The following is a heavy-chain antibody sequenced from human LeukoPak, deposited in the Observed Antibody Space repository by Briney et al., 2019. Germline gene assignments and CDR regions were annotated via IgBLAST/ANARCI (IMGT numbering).Heavy chain of an antibody. Sequence: SETLSLTCTVSGGSISSSSYYWGWLRQPPGKGLEWIGSTYYSGSTYYNPSLKSRVTISVDTSKNQFSLKLSSVTAADTAVYYCARLRYCSSTSCYGRFDYWGQGTLVTVSS. J-gene: IGHJ4*02. D-gene: IGHD2-2*01. V-gene: IGHV4-39*01. CDR3: ARLRYCSSTSCYGRFDY. CDR2: TYYSGST. CDR1: GGSISSSSYY.